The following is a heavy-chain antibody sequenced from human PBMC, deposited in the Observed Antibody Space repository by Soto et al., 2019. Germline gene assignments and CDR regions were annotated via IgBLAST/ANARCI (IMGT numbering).Heavy chain of an antibody. CDR2: IYYSGST. J-gene: IGHJ6*02. V-gene: IGHV4-39*01. D-gene: IGHD5-18*01. CDR1: GGSISSSSYY. CDR3: ARHGDTAMSRTPYGMDV. Sequence: SETLSLTCTVSGGSISSSSYYWGWIRQPPGKGLEWIGSIYYSGSTYYNPSLKSRVTISVDTSKNQFSLKLSSVTAADTAVYYCARHGDTAMSRTPYGMDVWPQGTTVXV.